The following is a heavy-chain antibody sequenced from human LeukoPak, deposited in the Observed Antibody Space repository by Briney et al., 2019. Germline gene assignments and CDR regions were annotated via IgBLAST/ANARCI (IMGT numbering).Heavy chain of an antibody. V-gene: IGHV3-23*01. CDR2: ISGSGVST. CDR3: ARDSSDYSRYYFDY. D-gene: IGHD4-4*01. J-gene: IGHJ4*02. Sequence: GGSLRLSCEASGFTFSNYAMSWVRQGPGMGLEWVSSISGSGVSTKYADSVKGRFTISRDNAKNSLYLQMNSLRAEDTAVYYCARDSSDYSRYYFDYWGQGTLVTVSS. CDR1: GFTFSNYA.